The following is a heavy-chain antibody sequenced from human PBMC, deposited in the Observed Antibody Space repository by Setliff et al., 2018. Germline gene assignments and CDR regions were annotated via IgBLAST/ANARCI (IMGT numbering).Heavy chain of an antibody. Sequence: LSLTCTVSGGSISSYYWGWIRQPPGKGLEWIGRIYYRGDTYYNPSLKGRLTISVDTAQNQFSLRLTSVTAADTAVYYCARTGTYRYFDYWGQGALVTVSS. CDR2: IYYRGDT. V-gene: IGHV4-39*01. J-gene: IGHJ4*02. CDR3: ARTGTYRYFDY. CDR1: GGSISSYY. D-gene: IGHD1-1*01.